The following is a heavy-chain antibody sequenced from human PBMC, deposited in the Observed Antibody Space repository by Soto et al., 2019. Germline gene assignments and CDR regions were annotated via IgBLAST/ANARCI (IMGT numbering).Heavy chain of an antibody. Sequence: SVKVSCKASGGTFSSYTISWVRQAPGQGLEWMGRIIPILGIANYAQKFQGRVTITADKSTSTAYMELSSLRSEDTAVYYCAREGIAAAGTFETAWFDPWGQGTLVTVSS. D-gene: IGHD6-13*01. CDR3: AREGIAAAGTFETAWFDP. V-gene: IGHV1-69*04. CDR2: IIPILGIA. J-gene: IGHJ5*02. CDR1: GGTFSSYT.